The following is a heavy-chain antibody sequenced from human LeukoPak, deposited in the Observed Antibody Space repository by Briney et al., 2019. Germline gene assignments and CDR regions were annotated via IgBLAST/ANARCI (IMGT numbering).Heavy chain of an antibody. CDR3: ARDFEDPTHYFFDY. V-gene: IGHV4-31*03. CDR2: ISHRGYT. CDR1: GGSISTGTYY. Sequence: SESLSLTCTVSGGSISTGTYYWSWLRQHPGTGLGWLGYISHRGYTSHNPSLRSRLSVSLDTSNTQFSQNLSSVTAADTAVYYCARDFEDPTHYFFDYWGQGTLVTVSS. J-gene: IGHJ4*02.